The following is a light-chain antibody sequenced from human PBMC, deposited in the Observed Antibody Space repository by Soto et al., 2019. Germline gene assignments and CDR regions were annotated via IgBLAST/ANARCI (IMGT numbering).Light chain of an antibody. Sequence: EIVMTQSPATLFASPGGGATLSLKGGQKIYNNLAWEQQSPGQPPRLLIYDASTRATGISARFSGSGYGTEFTLTISSLQSEDFAVYFCQQCRNWPLTFGGGTKV. J-gene: IGKJ4*01. CDR3: QQCRNWPLT. CDR1: QKIYNN. CDR2: DAS. V-gene: IGKV3-15*01.